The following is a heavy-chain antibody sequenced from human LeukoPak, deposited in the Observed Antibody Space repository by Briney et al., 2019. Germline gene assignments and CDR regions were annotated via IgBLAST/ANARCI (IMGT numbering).Heavy chain of an antibody. Sequence: PGGSLRLSCAASGFTFSSYAMSWVRQAPGKGLEWVSPISGSGDSTYYTDSVKGRFTISRDNSKNTLYLQMNSLRAEGTAIYYCAIGGSGWELGHFEYWGQGTLVTVSS. D-gene: IGHD6-19*01. CDR1: GFTFSSYA. V-gene: IGHV3-23*01. CDR2: ISGSGDST. CDR3: AIGGSGWELGHFEY. J-gene: IGHJ4*02.